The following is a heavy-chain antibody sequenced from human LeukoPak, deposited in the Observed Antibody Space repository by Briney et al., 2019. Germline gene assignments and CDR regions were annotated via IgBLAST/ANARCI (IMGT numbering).Heavy chain of an antibody. D-gene: IGHD5-12*01. CDR1: GFTFSSYW. V-gene: IGHV3-7*01. Sequence: PGGSLRLSCAASGFTFSSYWMSWVRQAPGKGLEWVANIKQDGSEKYYVDSVKGRFTISRDNAKNSLYLQMNSLRAEDTAMYCCARSGYGSDDAFDIWGQGTMVTVSS. CDR2: IKQDGSEK. J-gene: IGHJ3*02. CDR3: ARSGYGSDDAFDI.